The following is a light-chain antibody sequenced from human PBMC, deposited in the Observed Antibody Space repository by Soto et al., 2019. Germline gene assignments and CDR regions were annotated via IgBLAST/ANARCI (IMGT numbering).Light chain of an antibody. V-gene: IGLV1-47*01. Sequence: QSVLTQPASASGTPGQNVSLSCSGSGSNIGSNHVYWYQQLPGMAPKVLIYRNSQRPSGVPDRFSGSKSGTSASLAISGLRSEDEADYYCASWDDNLSGPLFGGGTKVTVL. J-gene: IGLJ2*01. CDR1: GSNIGSNH. CDR2: RNS. CDR3: ASWDDNLSGPL.